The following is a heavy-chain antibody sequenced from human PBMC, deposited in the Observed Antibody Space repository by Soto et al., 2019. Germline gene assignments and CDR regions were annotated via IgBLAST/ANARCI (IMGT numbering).Heavy chain of an antibody. CDR2: IDPSDSYT. CDR3: ARSTNWGTLWTDRDCYYYGMDV. V-gene: IGHV5-10-1*01. CDR1: GYSFTSYW. D-gene: IGHD7-27*01. Sequence: GESLKISCKGSGYSFTSYWISWVRQMPGKGLEWMGRIDPSDSYTNYSPSFQGHVTISADKSISTAYLQWSSLKASDTAMYYCARSTNWGTLWTDRDCYYYGMDVWGQGTTVTVSS. J-gene: IGHJ6*02.